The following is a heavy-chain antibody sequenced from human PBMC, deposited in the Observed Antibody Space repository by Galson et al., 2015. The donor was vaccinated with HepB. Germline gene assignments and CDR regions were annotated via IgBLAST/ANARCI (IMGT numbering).Heavy chain of an antibody. V-gene: IGHV3-23*01. CDR3: AKEGVVQGVIMAGNAFDI. J-gene: IGHJ3*02. CDR1: GFTFSSYA. Sequence: SLRLSCAASGFTFSSYAMSWVRQAPGKGLEWVSAISGSGGSTYYADSVKGRFTISRDNSKNTLYLQMNSLRAEDTAVYYCAKEGVVQGVIMAGNAFDIWGQGTMVTVSS. D-gene: IGHD3-10*01. CDR2: ISGSGGST.